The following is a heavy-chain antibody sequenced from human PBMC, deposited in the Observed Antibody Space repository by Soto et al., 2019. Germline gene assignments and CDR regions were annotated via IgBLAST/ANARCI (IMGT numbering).Heavy chain of an antibody. J-gene: IGHJ6*02. V-gene: IGHV1-18*01. Sequence: ASVKVSCKASGYTFTSYGISWVRQAPGQGLEWMGWISAYNGNTNYAQKLQGRVTMTTDTSTSTAYMELRSLRSDDTAVYYCARDRTVTKDLDYYGMDVWGQGTTVTVSS. CDR3: ARDRTVTKDLDYYGMDV. CDR1: GYTFTSYG. D-gene: IGHD4-17*01. CDR2: ISAYNGNT.